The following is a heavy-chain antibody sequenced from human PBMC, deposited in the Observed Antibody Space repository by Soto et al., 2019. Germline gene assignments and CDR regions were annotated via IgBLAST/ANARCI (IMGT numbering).Heavy chain of an antibody. D-gene: IGHD3-3*01. V-gene: IGHV1-2*04. CDR3: ARDLSPRSGSSYYYGMGV. Sequence: ASVKVSCKASGYTFTGYYMHWVRQAPGQGLEWMGWINPNSGGTNYAQKFQGWVTMTRDTSISTACMELSRLRSDDTAVYYCARDLSPRSGSSYYYGMGVWGQGTTVTVSS. CDR2: INPNSGGT. J-gene: IGHJ6*02. CDR1: GYTFTGYY.